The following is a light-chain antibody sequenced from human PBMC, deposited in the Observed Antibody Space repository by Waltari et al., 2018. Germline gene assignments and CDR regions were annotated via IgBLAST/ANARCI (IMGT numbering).Light chain of an antibody. J-gene: IGKJ5*01. CDR2: LGS. CDR1: QSLLHSSGYNY. V-gene: IGKV2-28*01. Sequence: DVVLTQSPLSLPVTPGEPASISCRSSQSLLHSSGYNYLDWYLQKPGQSPQLLIDLGSSRASGVPDRFTGSGSGTDFTLRITRVEAEDVGLYYCMQALHSITFGQGTRLEIK. CDR3: MQALHSIT.